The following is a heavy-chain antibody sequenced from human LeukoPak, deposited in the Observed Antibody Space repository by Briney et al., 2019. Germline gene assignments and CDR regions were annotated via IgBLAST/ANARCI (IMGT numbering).Heavy chain of an antibody. Sequence: PSETLSLTCTVSGGSISSSSYYWGWIRQPPGKGLEWIGSIYYSGSTYYNPSLKSRVTISVDTSKNQFSLKLSSVTAADTAVYYCARDLIAAAGTGHNWFDPWGQGTLVTVSS. V-gene: IGHV4-39*07. CDR2: IYYSGST. D-gene: IGHD6-13*01. J-gene: IGHJ5*02. CDR1: GGSISSSSYY. CDR3: ARDLIAAAGTGHNWFDP.